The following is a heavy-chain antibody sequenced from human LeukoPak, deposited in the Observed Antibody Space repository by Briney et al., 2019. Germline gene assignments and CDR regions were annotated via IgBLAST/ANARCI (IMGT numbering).Heavy chain of an antibody. D-gene: IGHD5-24*01. Sequence: TSSETLSLTCAVYGGSFSGYYWSWIRQPPGKGLEWIGEINHSGSTNYNPSLKSRVTISVDTSKNQFSLKLSSVTAADTAVYYCARDMGWQQFDQWGQGTLVTVSS. CDR3: ARDMGWQQFDQ. V-gene: IGHV4-34*01. CDR1: GGSFSGYY. CDR2: INHSGST. J-gene: IGHJ4*02.